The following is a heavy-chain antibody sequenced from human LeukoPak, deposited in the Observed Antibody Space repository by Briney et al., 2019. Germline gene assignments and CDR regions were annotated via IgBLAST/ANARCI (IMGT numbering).Heavy chain of an antibody. Sequence: GGSLRLSCAASGLTFSSYGMHWVRQAPGKGLEWVAGIWYDGSNKYYADSVKGRFTISRDNSKTTPYLQMNSLSAEDTAVYYCVRDRSPIQLRFMGSMDVWGKGTTVTVSS. CDR1: GLTFSSYG. V-gene: IGHV3-33*01. CDR3: VRDRSPIQLRFMGSMDV. D-gene: IGHD5-18*01. J-gene: IGHJ6*04. CDR2: IWYDGSNK.